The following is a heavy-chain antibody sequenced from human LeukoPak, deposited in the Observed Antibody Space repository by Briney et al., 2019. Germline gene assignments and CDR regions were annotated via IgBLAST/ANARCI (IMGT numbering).Heavy chain of an antibody. CDR2: TYYRSKWFN. CDR3: AREYLGGYLIY. CDR1: GESFSSNNAA. Sequence: SQTLSLTCAISGESFSSNNAAWTWIRQSPSRGLEWLGRTYYRSKWFNDYAVSVKSRITINPDTSKNQFFLQLNSVTPEDTAVYYCAREYLGGYLIYWGQGTLVTVSS. J-gene: IGHJ4*02. V-gene: IGHV6-1*01. D-gene: IGHD3-16*02.